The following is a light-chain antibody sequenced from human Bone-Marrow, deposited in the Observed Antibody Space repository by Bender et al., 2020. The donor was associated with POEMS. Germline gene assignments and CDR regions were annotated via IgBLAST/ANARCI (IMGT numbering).Light chain of an antibody. Sequence: QSALTQPASVSGSPGQSITISCTGTSSDVGGSNYVSWYQQHPGRAPKLMIYEVTKRPSGVPDRFSGSKSGNTASLTISGLQADDEADYYCKSYTSSSTWVFGGGTRLTVL. CDR1: SSDVGGSNY. V-gene: IGLV2-14*01. J-gene: IGLJ3*02. CDR3: KSYTSSSTWV. CDR2: EVT.